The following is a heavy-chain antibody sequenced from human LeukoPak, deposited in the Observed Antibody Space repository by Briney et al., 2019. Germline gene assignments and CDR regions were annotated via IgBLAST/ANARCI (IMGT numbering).Heavy chain of an antibody. V-gene: IGHV3-64*01. CDR1: GFTFSSYA. Sequence: PGGSLRLSCAASGFTFSSYAMHWVRQAPGKGLEYVSAISSNGGSTYYANSVKGRFTISRDNSKNTLYLQMGSLRAEDMAVYYCARGDYYGTGSYSDYWGQGTLVTVSS. CDR2: ISSNGGST. CDR3: ARGDYYGTGSYSDY. J-gene: IGHJ4*02. D-gene: IGHD3-10*01.